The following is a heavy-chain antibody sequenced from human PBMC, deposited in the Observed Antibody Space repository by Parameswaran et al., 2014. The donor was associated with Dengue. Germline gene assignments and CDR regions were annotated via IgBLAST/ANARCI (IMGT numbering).Heavy chain of an antibody. D-gene: IGHD1-1*01. CDR3: ARHDTTGTTVY. CDR2: IYYSGST. V-gene: IGHV4-59*08. J-gene: IGHJ4*02. Sequence: SETLSLTCTVSGGSISSYYWSWIRQPPGKGLEWIGYIYYSGSTNYNPSLKSRVTISVDTSKNQFSLKLSSVTAAGTAVYYCARHDTTGTTVYWGQGTLVTVSS. CDR1: GGSISSYY.